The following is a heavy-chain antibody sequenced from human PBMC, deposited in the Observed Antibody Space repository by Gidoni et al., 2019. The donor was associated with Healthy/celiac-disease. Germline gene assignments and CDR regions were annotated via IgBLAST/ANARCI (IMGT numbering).Heavy chain of an antibody. CDR3: AKDLTITMVSGDWFDP. J-gene: IGHJ5*02. CDR2: ISGSGGST. D-gene: IGHD3-10*01. CDR1: GFTFSSYA. V-gene: IGHV3-23*01. Sequence: EVQLLESGGGLVQPGGSLRLSCAASGFTFSSYAMSWVRPAPGKGLEWVSAISGSGGSTYYADSVKGRFTISRDNSKNTLYLQMNSLRAEDTAVYYCAKDLTITMVSGDWFDPWGQGTLVTVSS.